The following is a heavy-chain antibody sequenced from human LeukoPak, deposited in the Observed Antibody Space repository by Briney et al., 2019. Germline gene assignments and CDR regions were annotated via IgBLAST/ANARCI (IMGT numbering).Heavy chain of an antibody. J-gene: IGHJ3*02. V-gene: IGHV3-9*01. Sequence: PGRSLRLSCAASGFTFDDYAMHWVRHAPGKGLEGVSGISWNSGSIGYADSVKGRFTISRDNAKNSLYLQMNSLRAEDTALYYCAKGVRQWLVLDAFDIWGQGTMVTVSS. CDR2: ISWNSGSI. D-gene: IGHD6-19*01. CDR1: GFTFDDYA. CDR3: AKGVRQWLVLDAFDI.